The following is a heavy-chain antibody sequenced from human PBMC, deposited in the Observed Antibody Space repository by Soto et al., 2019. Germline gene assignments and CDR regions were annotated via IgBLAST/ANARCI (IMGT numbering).Heavy chain of an antibody. CDR2: IHYTGSR. J-gene: IGHJ3*02. CDR3: ARWGHPAVKAFDI. Sequence: SETLSLTCAVSGASVNDYYWNWVRQPLGKGLEWIGFIHYTGSRIFNPSLQSRVTMSVDVSQNQFSLRLTSVTAADTAIYYCARWGHPAVKAFDIWGQGTTVTVSS. D-gene: IGHD7-27*01. CDR1: GASVNDYY. V-gene: IGHV4-59*02.